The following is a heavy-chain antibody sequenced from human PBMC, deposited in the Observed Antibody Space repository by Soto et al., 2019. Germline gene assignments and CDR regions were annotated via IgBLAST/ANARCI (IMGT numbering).Heavy chain of an antibody. Sequence: QVQLVQSGAEVKKPGSSVKVSCKASGGTFSSYAISWVRQAPGQGLECMGGIIPIFSTANYAQKFQGRVTTNAYEATRTAASVVISLSSQDPAVDYCASCGYCSITSCHPASSCYYYYGMDVCGQGTTVTVSS. CDR1: GGTFSSYA. J-gene: IGHJ6*02. CDR3: ASCGYCSITSCHPASSCYYYYGMDV. CDR2: IIPIFSTA. D-gene: IGHD2-2*03. V-gene: IGHV1-69*12.